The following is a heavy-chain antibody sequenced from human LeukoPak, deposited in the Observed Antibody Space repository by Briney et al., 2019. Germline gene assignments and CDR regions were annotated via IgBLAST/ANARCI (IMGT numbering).Heavy chain of an antibody. CDR3: AKGGSSSSELGY. V-gene: IGHV3-48*01. J-gene: IGHJ4*02. Sequence: PGGSLRLSCAASGFTFSSYTMNWVRQPPGKGLEWVSNIGTSSTTIYYADSVKGRFTISRDNSKNTLYLQMNSLRAEDTAVYYCAKGGSSSSELGYWGQGTLVTVSS. CDR1: GFTFSSYT. D-gene: IGHD6-6*01. CDR2: IGTSSTTI.